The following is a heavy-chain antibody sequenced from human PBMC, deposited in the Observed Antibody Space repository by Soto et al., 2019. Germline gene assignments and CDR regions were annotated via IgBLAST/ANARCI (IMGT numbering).Heavy chain of an antibody. Sequence: QVQLVQSGAEVKKPGASVKVSCKASGYTFTSYGISWVRQAPGQGLEWMGWISAYNGNTNYAQKLQGRVTMTTDTATSTAYMELRSLRSDDTAVYYCAREPPGRLLSKGSFDYWGQGTLVTVSS. CDR1: GYTFTSYG. V-gene: IGHV1-18*04. CDR3: AREPPGRLLSKGSFDY. D-gene: IGHD2-2*01. J-gene: IGHJ4*02. CDR2: ISAYNGNT.